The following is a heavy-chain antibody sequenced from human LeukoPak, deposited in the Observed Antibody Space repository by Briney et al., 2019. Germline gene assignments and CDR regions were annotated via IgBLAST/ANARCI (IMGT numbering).Heavy chain of an antibody. CDR3: ARGPGYSSTWRGYYFDY. CDR1: GGSFSGYY. Sequence: PSETLSLTCAVYGGSFSGYYWSWIRQPPGKGLEWIGEINHSGSTNYNPSLKSRVTISVDTSKNQFSLKLSSVTAADTAVYYCARGPGYSSTWRGYYFDYWGQGTLVTVSS. CDR2: INHSGST. D-gene: IGHD6-13*01. V-gene: IGHV4-34*01. J-gene: IGHJ4*02.